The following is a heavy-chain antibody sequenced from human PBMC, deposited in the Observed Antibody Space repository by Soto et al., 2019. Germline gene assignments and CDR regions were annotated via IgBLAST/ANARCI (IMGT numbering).Heavy chain of an antibody. V-gene: IGHV3-30*18. Sequence: PGGSLRLSCAASGFSFSDYGMHWLRQAPGKGLEWVALVSYDGTKKYYVESVKGRVTISRDNSKNTLYLQMNSLRGDDTALYYCAKGRDSWSHWDVATSTDWGRGTLVTVSS. CDR1: GFSFSDYG. D-gene: IGHD3-3*01. CDR2: VSYDGTKK. J-gene: IGHJ4*02. CDR3: AKGRDSWSHWDVATSTD.